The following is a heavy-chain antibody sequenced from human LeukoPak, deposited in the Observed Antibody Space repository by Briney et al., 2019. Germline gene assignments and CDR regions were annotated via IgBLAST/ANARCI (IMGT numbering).Heavy chain of an antibody. D-gene: IGHD1-26*01. CDR1: GFTFSSYA. J-gene: IGHJ6*03. V-gene: IGHV3-30*04. Sequence: GGSLRLSCAASGFTFSSYAMHWVRQAPGKGLEWVAVISYDGSNKYYTDSVKGRFTISRDNSKKTLYLQMNSLRAEDTAVYYCARVGASGSYYYYYMDVWGKGTTVTVSS. CDR2: ISYDGSNK. CDR3: ARVGASGSYYYYYMDV.